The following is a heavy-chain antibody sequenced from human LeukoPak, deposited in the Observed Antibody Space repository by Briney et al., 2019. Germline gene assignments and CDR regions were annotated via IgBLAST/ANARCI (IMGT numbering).Heavy chain of an antibody. V-gene: IGHV3-30*02. CDR2: IRYDGSSK. D-gene: IGHD3-22*01. Sequence: GGSLRLSCAASGFTFSGYGIHWVRQAPGKGLEWVAFIRYDGSSKYYADSVKGRFTISRDNSKNTVYVQMNSLRPEDTAVYYCARDFQLYDGSGHDYSYYYMDVWGKGTTVSVSS. CDR3: ARDFQLYDGSGHDYSYYYMDV. CDR1: GFTFSGYG. J-gene: IGHJ6*03.